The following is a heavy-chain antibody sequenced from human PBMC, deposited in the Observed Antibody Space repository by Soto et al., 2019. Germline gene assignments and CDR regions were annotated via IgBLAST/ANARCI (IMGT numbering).Heavy chain of an antibody. CDR2: ISYDGSNK. CDR3: AREGDCSSTSCYLITQMDV. D-gene: IGHD2-2*01. CDR1: GFTFISYA. J-gene: IGHJ6*02. Sequence: PGGSLRLSCAASGFTFISYAMRWVRQAPCKGLEWVAVISYDGSNKYYADSVKGRFTISRDNSKNTLYLQMNSLRAEDTAVYYCAREGDCSSTSCYLITQMDVWGQGTTVTVS. V-gene: IGHV3-30-3*01.